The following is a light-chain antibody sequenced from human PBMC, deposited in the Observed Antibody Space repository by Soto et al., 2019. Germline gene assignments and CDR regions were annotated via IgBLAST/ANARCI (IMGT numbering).Light chain of an antibody. CDR3: SSYTNSDTWV. J-gene: IGLJ3*02. Sequence: QSVLTQPASVSGSPGQSITISCTGTSSDVGGYNYVSWYQQQPGQVPKLTIYEVTNRPSGVSSRFSGSKSGNTASLTISGLQAEDEADYYCSSYTNSDTWVFGGGTKLTVL. V-gene: IGLV2-14*01. CDR2: EVT. CDR1: SSDVGGYNY.